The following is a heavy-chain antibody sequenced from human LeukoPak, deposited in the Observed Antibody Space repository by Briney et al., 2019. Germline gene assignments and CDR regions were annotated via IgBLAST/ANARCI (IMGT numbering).Heavy chain of an antibody. V-gene: IGHV4-39*01. CDR1: GGSINSRSYY. CDR2: VYYGGTT. J-gene: IGHJ6*03. CDR3: ARRATTVTTGYYYYYMDV. Sequence: PSETLSLTCTVSGGSINSRSYYWGWIRQPPGKGLEWIGSVYYGGTTYYNPSLESRVTISEDTSKNQFSLKLSSVTAADTAVYYCARRATTVTTGYYYYYMDVWGKGTTVTVSS. D-gene: IGHD4-17*01.